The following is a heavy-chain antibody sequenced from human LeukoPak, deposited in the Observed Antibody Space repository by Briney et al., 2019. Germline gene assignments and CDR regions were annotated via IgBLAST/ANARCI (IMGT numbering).Heavy chain of an antibody. CDR3: ARYSGSCYNS. J-gene: IGHJ4*02. D-gene: IGHD2-15*01. CDR1: GFTFSTYA. Sequence: GGSLRVSCAASGFTFSTYAMHWVRQGPGKRLEYVAAISTNGDGTYYANSVRGRFTISRDNSKNTLYLQMGSLRAEDMAVYYCARYSGSCYNSWGQGTLVTVSS. CDR2: ISTNGDGT. V-gene: IGHV3-64*01.